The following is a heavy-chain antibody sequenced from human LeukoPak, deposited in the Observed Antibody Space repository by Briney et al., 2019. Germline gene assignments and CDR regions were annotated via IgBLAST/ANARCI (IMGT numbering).Heavy chain of an antibody. J-gene: IGHJ5*02. CDR1: GGTFSSYT. CDR3: ARAPIAAAYNWFDT. D-gene: IGHD6-13*01. Sequence: SVKVSCKASGGTFSSYTISWVRQAPGQGLEWMGRIIPILGIANYAQKFQGRVTITADKSTSTAYMELSSLRSEDTAVYYCARAPIAAAYNWFDTWGQGTLVTVSS. V-gene: IGHV1-69*02. CDR2: IIPILGIA.